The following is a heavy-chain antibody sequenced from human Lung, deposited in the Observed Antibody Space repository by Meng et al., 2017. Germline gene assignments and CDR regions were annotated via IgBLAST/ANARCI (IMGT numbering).Heavy chain of an antibody. Sequence: QGPLPESGPGLVKPSQTLSLTCTVSGGSISSSNYYGSWIRQPPGKGLEWSGHIYNSGSTYYNPSLKSRITISVDTSKNQFSLKLSSVTAADTAVYYCARGQKGYFDLWGRGTLVTVSS. V-gene: IGHV4-30-4*01. CDR3: ARGQKGYFDL. J-gene: IGHJ2*01. CDR1: GGSISSSNYY. CDR2: IYNSGST.